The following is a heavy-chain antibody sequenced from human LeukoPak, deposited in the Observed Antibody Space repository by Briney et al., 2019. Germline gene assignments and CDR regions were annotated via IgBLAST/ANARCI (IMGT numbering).Heavy chain of an antibody. D-gene: IGHD3-3*01. Sequence: GASVKVSCKASGYTFTNYAMQWVRQAPGQRLEWMGWINAGNGNTRYSQRFQGRVTITRDTSASTAYMEVTSLRSEDTAVYYCARGIWSRTVSSYYFDYWGQGTLVTASS. CDR1: GYTFTNYA. CDR3: ARGIWSRTVSSYYFDY. CDR2: INAGNGNT. J-gene: IGHJ4*02. V-gene: IGHV1-3*01.